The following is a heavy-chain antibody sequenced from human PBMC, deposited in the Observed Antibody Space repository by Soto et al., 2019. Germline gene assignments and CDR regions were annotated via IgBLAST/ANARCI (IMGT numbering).Heavy chain of an antibody. CDR1: GYTFTSYG. CDR3: ARDLIVGATPPYYFDY. D-gene: IGHD1-26*01. V-gene: IGHV1-18*01. J-gene: IGHJ4*02. CDR2: ISAYNGNT. Sequence: QVQLVQSGAEVKKPGASVKVSCKASGYTFTSYGISWVRRAPGQGLEWMGWISAYNGNTNYAQKLQGRVTMTTDTPRSTAYMELRSLRSDATAVYYCARDLIVGATPPYYFDYWGAGTLVTVSS.